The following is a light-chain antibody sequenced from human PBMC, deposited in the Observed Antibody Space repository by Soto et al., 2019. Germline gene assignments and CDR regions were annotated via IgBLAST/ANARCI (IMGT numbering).Light chain of an antibody. CDR3: QQYDTYPRT. V-gene: IGKV3-20*01. CDR2: GAS. Sequence: EILLTQSPCTLALSPGERTTLSCRASQSVSSNFLAWYQQKPGQAPRLLIYGASSRATGIPDRFSGSGSGTDFTLTISRLEPEDFALYYCQQYDTYPRTFGQGTKVDIK. CDR1: QSVSSNF. J-gene: IGKJ1*01.